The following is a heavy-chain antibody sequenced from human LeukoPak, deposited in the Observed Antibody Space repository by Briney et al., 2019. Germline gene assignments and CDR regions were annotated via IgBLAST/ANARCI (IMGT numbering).Heavy chain of an antibody. J-gene: IGHJ4*02. CDR1: GGSISGSSYY. D-gene: IGHD6-19*01. CDR3: ARGRGWYGLGY. CDR2: INHSGST. V-gene: IGHV4-39*07. Sequence: PSETLSLTCTVSGGSISGSSYYWGWIRQPPGKGLEWIGEINHSGSTNYNPSLKSRVTISVDTSKSQFSLKLSSVTAADTAVYYCARGRGWYGLGYWGQGTLVTVSS.